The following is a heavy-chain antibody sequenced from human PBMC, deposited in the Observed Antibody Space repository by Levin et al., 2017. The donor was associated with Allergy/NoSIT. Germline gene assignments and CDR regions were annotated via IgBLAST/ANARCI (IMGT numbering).Heavy chain of an antibody. J-gene: IGHJ2*01. V-gene: IGHV4-34*01. D-gene: IGHD5-18*01. CDR1: GGSFSGYY. CDR2: INHSGST. CDR3: ARGRRYSYGYFDL. Sequence: SETLSLACAVYGGSFSGYYWSWIRQPPGKGLEWIGEINHSGSTNYNPSLKSRVTISVDTSKNQFSLKLSSVTAADTAVYYCARGRRYSYGYFDLWGRGTLVTVSS.